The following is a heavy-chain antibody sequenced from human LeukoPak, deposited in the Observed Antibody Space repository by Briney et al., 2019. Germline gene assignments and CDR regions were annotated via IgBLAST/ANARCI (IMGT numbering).Heavy chain of an antibody. V-gene: IGHV4-59*01. J-gene: IGHJ5*02. CDR3: ARGFLGSGRFDP. CDR2: IYYSGST. CDR1: GGSISSYF. D-gene: IGHD6-19*01. Sequence: SETLSLTCTVPGGSISSYFWTWIRQPPGKGLEWIGYIYYSGSTKLNPSLKSRVTISVDTSKNQFSLKLSSVTPADTAVYYCARGFLGSGRFDPWGQGTLVTVSS.